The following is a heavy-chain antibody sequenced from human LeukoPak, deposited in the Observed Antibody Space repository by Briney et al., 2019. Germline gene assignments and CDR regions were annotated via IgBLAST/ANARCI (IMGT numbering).Heavy chain of an antibody. D-gene: IGHD3-22*01. V-gene: IGHV3-74*01. CDR3: ARDSKRANFESSSYVPDY. CDR1: AFTFDSYW. Sequence: GGSLRLSCSASAFTFDSYWMHCVRQAPGEGLVWVARVIADGSRSNYADSVKDRVTISTDNANSTLHLQMNRLRGEDTAVYYCARDSKRANFESSSYVPDYLGQGTLVTASS. J-gene: IGHJ4*02. CDR2: VIADGSRS.